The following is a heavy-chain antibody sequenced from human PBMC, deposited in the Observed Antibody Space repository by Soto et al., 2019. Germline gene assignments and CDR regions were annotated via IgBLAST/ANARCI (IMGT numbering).Heavy chain of an antibody. V-gene: IGHV4-31*03. D-gene: IGHD6-19*01. CDR1: GGSISSGDYY. CDR3: ARGPGSGWYDY. Sequence: QVQLQESGPGLVKPSQTLSLTCTVSGGSISSGDYYWSWIRQHPGKGLEWIGYIYYSGSTYYNPTLKXRXTXSXXTSKNQFSLKLSSVTAADTAVYYCARGPGSGWYDYWGQGTLVTVSS. J-gene: IGHJ4*02. CDR2: IYYSGST.